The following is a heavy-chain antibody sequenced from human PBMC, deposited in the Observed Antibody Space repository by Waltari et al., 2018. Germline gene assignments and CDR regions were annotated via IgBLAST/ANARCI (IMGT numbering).Heavy chain of an antibody. Sequence: QVQLVQSGAEVKKPGASVKVSCKASGYTFTSYGISWVRQAPGPGLEWMGWISAYNGNTNYAQKLQGRVTMTTDTSTSTAYMELRSLRSDDTAVYYCARWLGGSGWPYYYYYGMDVWGQGTTVTVSS. J-gene: IGHJ6*02. CDR2: ISAYNGNT. CDR3: ARWLGGSGWPYYYYYGMDV. V-gene: IGHV1-18*01. CDR1: GYTFTSYG. D-gene: IGHD6-19*01.